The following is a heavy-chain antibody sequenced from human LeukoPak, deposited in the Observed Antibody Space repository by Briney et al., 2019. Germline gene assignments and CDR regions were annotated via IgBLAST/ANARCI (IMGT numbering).Heavy chain of an antibody. CDR1: GFSISSHW. V-gene: IGHV3-7*01. Sequence: PGGSLRLSCVASGFSISSHWMSWVRQAPGKGLEWVASLKEDVSARNLVDSVKGRFTISTDNAKNSLYLQMNSLRAEDTAVYYCARADVVATIDCWGQGTLVTVSS. D-gene: IGHD5-12*01. CDR3: ARADVVATIDC. J-gene: IGHJ4*02. CDR2: LKEDVSAR.